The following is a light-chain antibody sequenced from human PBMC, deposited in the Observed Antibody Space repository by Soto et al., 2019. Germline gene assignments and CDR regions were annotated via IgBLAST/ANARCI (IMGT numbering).Light chain of an antibody. V-gene: IGKV3-20*01. CDR2: GAS. Sequence: EIVLTQSPGTLSLSPGERATLSCMASQTLRRTYIAWYQQKPGQAPRVLIYGASKRATGIPDRFSGSGSGTDFSLTISRLEPEDFAVYYCHQYDNAPQTYGQGTKVDI. CDR1: QTLRRTY. J-gene: IGKJ2*01. CDR3: HQYDNAPQT.